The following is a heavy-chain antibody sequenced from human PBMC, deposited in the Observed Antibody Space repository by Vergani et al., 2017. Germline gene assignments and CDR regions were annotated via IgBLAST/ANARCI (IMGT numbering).Heavy chain of an antibody. Sequence: QVQLVQSGAEVKKPGASVKVSCKASGYSFTSYSMHWVRQAPGQGLEWMGIINPMGGSTSYAQKFQGRVTMTRDTSTTTVYMELTSLRSEDTAVYYCAAGGERWFDPWGQGTLVTVSS. CDR1: GYSFTSYS. D-gene: IGHD3-16*01. V-gene: IGHV1-46*01. CDR2: INPMGGST. CDR3: AAGGERWFDP. J-gene: IGHJ5*02.